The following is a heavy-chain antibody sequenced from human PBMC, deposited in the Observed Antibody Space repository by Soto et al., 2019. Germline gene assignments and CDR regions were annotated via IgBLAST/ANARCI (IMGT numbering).Heavy chain of an antibody. CDR1: GFTFSSYG. J-gene: IGHJ4*02. V-gene: IGHV3-30*18. CDR3: AKNTGYSYGFPFYY. D-gene: IGHD5-18*01. Sequence: QVQLVESGGGVVQPGRSLRLSCAASGFTFSSYGMHWVSQAPGKGLEWMAVISYDGSNKYYADSVKGRFTISRDNSKNTLYLQMNSLRAEDTAVYYCAKNTGYSYGFPFYYLGQGTLVTVSS. CDR2: ISYDGSNK.